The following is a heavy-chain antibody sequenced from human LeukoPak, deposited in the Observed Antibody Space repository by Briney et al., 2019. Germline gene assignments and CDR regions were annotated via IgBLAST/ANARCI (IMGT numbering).Heavy chain of an antibody. CDR2: ITRRSSNL. J-gene: IGHJ4*02. Sequence: GGSLRLSCAASGFTFSDHYMDWVRQAPGKGLEWLSTITRRSSNLYYADSVKGRFTTSRGDAKDSVYLQMENLRVEDTAIYYCARNFDSWGQGTLVTVSS. V-gene: IGHV3-69-1*02. CDR1: GFTFSDHY. CDR3: ARNFDS.